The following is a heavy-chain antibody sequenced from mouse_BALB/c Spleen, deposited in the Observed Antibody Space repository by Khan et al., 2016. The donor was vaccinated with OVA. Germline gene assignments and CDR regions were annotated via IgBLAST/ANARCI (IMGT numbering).Heavy chain of an antibody. CDR3: APAGTGDYFDY. J-gene: IGHJ2*01. D-gene: IGHD4-1*01. V-gene: IGHV14-3*02. CDR1: GFNIKDTH. Sequence: VQLQQPGAELVKPGASVKLSCTASGFNIKDTHMHWVKQRPEQGLEWIGRIDPANDNSKYDPRFRGKATITADTSSNTAYLHLSSLTSEDTAVYYCAPAGTGDYFDYWGQGTTLTVSS. CDR2: IDPANDNS.